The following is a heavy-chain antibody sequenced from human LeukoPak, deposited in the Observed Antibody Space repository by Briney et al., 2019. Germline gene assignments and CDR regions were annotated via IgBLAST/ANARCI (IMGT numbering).Heavy chain of an antibody. CDR3: AGCEHVYGMDV. J-gene: IGHJ6*02. CDR1: GGSISSYY. D-gene: IGHD1/OR15-1a*01. V-gene: IGHV4-59*08. Sequence: PSETLSLTCTVSGGSISSYYWSWIRQPPGKGLEWIGYIYYSGSTNYNPSLKSRVTISVDTSKNQFSLRLSSVTAADTAVYYCAGCEHVYGMDVWGQGTTVTVSS. CDR2: IYYSGST.